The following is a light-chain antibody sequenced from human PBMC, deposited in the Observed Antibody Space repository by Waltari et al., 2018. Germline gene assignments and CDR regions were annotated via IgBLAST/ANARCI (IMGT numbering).Light chain of an antibody. CDR1: QRVSRN. CDR2: GAS. CDR3: QQYNKWPLT. V-gene: IGKV3-15*01. J-gene: IGKJ1*01. Sequence: EIVMTQSPSTLSVSPGERAPLACRASQRVSRNLAWSQQKPGQAPRLLIYGASTGATGIPARFSGSGSGTEFTLTISSLQSEDFAVYYCQQYNKWPLTFGQGTKVEIK.